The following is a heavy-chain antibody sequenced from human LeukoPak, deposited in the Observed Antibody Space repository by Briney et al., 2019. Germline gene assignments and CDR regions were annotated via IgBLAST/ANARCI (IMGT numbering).Heavy chain of an antibody. V-gene: IGHV3-23*01. D-gene: IGHD3-22*01. CDR3: AKDRPNFHENSGHYYRRDGDS. Sequence: GGSLRLSCQASGFTFYMYAMSWVRQAPGKGLEWVASMCGTAGCTFYPDSVKGRFTISRDNSKNVLYLRMTSLTAEDTAIYYCAKDRPNFHENSGHYYRRDGDSWGQGTLVTVSS. CDR1: GFTFYMYA. CDR2: MCGTAGCT. J-gene: IGHJ5*01.